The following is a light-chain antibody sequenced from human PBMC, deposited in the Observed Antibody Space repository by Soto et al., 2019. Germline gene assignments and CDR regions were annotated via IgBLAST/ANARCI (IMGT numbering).Light chain of an antibody. V-gene: IGKV1-39*01. Sequence: DLQMTQSPSSLSASVGDRVTITCRASQSINSYLNWYQHKPGKAPKLLIYTASSLQSGVPSRFSGSGSGTDFTLTISSLQPDDFSTYFCQQSYSTPFTFGPGTKVDFK. J-gene: IGKJ3*01. CDR3: QQSYSTPFT. CDR1: QSINSY. CDR2: TAS.